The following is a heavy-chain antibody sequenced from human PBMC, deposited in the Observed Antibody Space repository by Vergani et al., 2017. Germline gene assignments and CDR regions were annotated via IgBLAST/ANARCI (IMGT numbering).Heavy chain of an antibody. CDR1: GYTFTDHY. CDR3: AAPQAVTRGGMEV. Sequence: EVQLVQSGAEVKKPGATMKISCKVSGYTFTDHYMHWVKQAPGKGLEWMGLVDPEDGETIYAEKFKGRVIIAADTSTDTAHLELGSLRSEDTAVYYCAAPQAVTRGGMEVWGQGTTVIVSS. V-gene: IGHV1-69-2*01. J-gene: IGHJ6*02. CDR2: VDPEDGET. D-gene: IGHD4-17*01.